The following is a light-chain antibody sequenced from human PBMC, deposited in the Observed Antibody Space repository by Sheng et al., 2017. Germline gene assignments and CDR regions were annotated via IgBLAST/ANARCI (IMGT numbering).Light chain of an antibody. CDR2: STS. J-gene: IGKJ1*01. Sequence: DIQMTQSPSSLSASIGDRVTINCRASQAIANSVAWYQQKPGKAPRLLVFSTSRMEIGVPSRFSGSGSGTDYTLTISSLQPEDFATYYCQQLNSYPWTFGQGTKVEIK. CDR3: QQLNSYPWT. CDR1: QAIANS. V-gene: IGKV1-NL1*01.